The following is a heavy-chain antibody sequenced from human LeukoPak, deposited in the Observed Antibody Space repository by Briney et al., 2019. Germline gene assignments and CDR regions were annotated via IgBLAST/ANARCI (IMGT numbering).Heavy chain of an antibody. D-gene: IGHD2-15*01. V-gene: IGHV4-4*07. Sequence: SETLSLTCTVSGGSINNYYWSWIRQPAGKGLEWIGLIYSSGSTSYNPSLKSRVTISVDTSKNQFSLKLSPVTAADTAVYYCARARGYCSGGSCYGAGYWFDPWGQGTLVTVSS. CDR1: GGSINNYY. J-gene: IGHJ5*02. CDR3: ARARGYCSGGSCYGAGYWFDP. CDR2: IYSSGST.